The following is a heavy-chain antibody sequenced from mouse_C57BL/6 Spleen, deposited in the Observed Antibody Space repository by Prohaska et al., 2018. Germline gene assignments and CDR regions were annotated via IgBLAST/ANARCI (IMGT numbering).Heavy chain of an antibody. D-gene: IGHD1-1*01. Sequence: HGKSLEWIGDINPNNGGTSYNQKFKGKATLTVDKSSSTAYMELRSLTSEDSAVYYCAPITTVVGWGQGTLVTVSA. V-gene: IGHV1-26*01. J-gene: IGHJ3*02. CDR2: INPNNGGT. CDR3: APITTVVG.